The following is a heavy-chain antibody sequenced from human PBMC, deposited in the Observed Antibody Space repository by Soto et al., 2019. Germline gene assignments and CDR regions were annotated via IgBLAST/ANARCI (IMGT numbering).Heavy chain of an antibody. J-gene: IGHJ6*03. CDR2: INDSEST. Sequence: QVQLQQWGAGLLKPSETLSLTCAVYGGSFSGYYWSWIRQTPGKGLEWIGEINDSESTNNNPSLKSRATILVDTPKNQFSLKLSSVTAAVTAVYYSARGLLVGFGKLSRRGGYYCYVAVWGKGTAVTVSS. CDR3: ARGLLVGFGKLSRRGGYYCYVAV. V-gene: IGHV4-34*04. D-gene: IGHD3-10*01. CDR1: GGSFSGYY.